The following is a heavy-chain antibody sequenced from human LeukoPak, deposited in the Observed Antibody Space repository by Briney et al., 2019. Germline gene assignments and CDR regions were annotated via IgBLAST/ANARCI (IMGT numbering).Heavy chain of an antibody. CDR3: ARARFWSGYYYGWFDP. V-gene: IGHV4-34*01. CDR1: GGSFSGYY. J-gene: IGHJ5*02. CDR2: INHSGST. D-gene: IGHD3-3*01. Sequence: SETPSLTCAVYGGSFSGYYWSWIRQPPGKGLEWIGEINHSGSTNYNPSLKSRVTISVDTSKNQFSLKLSSVTAADTAVYYCARARFWSGYYYGWFDPWGQGTLVTVSS.